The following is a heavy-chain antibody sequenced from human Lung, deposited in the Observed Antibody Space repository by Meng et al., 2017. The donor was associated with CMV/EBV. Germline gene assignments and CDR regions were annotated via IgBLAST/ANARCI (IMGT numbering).Heavy chain of an antibody. V-gene: IGHV4-59*01. CDR2: ISYTGYI. CDR3: AGPDDMGSSPHDPFDI. Sequence: SXTLSLXCTVSGASISANYWSWSRRPPGKGLEYIGSISYTGYIEYNPSLKGRVAISLDTSKNQFSLKLASVTAADTAMYYCAGPDDMGSSPHDPFDIWGQGKXV. J-gene: IGHJ3*02. CDR1: GASISANY. D-gene: IGHD1-1*01.